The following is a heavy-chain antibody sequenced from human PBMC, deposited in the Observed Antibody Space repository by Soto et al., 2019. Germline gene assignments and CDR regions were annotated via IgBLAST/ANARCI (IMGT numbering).Heavy chain of an antibody. V-gene: IGHV4-34*01. CDR3: ARVGPWVPYYYDSSPYTFENWFDP. J-gene: IGHJ5*02. D-gene: IGHD3-22*01. Sequence: SETLSLTCAVYGGSFSGYYWSWIRQPPGKGLEWIGEINHSGSTNYNPSLKSRVTISVDTSKNQFSLKLSSVTAADTAVYYCARVGPWVPYYYDSSPYTFENWFDPWGQGTLVTVSS. CDR1: GGSFSGYY. CDR2: INHSGST.